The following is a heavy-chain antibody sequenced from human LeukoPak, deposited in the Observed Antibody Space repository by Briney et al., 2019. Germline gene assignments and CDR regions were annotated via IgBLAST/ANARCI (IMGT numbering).Heavy chain of an antibody. Sequence: GGSLRLSCAASGFTFSSYAMSWVRQAPGEGLEWVSVISDSGGSTYYAAAVKGRFITSRKNSRNTMYQQMNSLRAEDTAVYYCVRELPPVVQYYFDHWGPGTLVTVSS. V-gene: IGHV3-23*01. CDR2: ISDSGGST. CDR3: VRELPPVVQYYFDH. D-gene: IGHD1-7*01. J-gene: IGHJ4*02. CDR1: GFTFSSYA.